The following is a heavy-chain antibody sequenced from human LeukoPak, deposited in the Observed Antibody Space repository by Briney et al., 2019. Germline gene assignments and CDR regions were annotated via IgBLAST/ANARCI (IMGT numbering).Heavy chain of an antibody. CDR3: ASPKAVAGGAFDI. CDR2: IYSGGST. V-gene: IGHV3-66*01. J-gene: IGHJ3*02. D-gene: IGHD6-19*01. CDR1: GFTVSSNY. Sequence: GGSLRLSCAASGFTVSSNYMSWVRQAPGKGLEWVSVIYSGGSTYYADSVKGRFTISRDNSKNTLYLQMNSLRAEDTAVYYCASPKAVAGGAFDIWGQGTMVTVSS.